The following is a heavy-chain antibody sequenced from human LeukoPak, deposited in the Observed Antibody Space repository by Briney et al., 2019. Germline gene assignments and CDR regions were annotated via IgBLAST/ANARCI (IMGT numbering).Heavy chain of an antibody. CDR2: INHGGST. D-gene: IGHD5-24*01. CDR1: GGSFSGYY. V-gene: IGHV4-34*01. Sequence: SETLSLTCAVYGGSFSGYYWSWIRQSPGKGLEWIGEINHGGSTNFNASLKSRVTLSVDTSKNQFSLNLNSVTAADTAVYYCARKRDGYNCIDSWGQGTLVTVSS. CDR3: ARKRDGYNCIDS. J-gene: IGHJ4*02.